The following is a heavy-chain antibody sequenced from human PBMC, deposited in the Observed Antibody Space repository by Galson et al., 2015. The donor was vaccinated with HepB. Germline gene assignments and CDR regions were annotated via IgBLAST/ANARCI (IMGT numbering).Heavy chain of an antibody. V-gene: IGHV4-31*03. CDR1: GGSISSGGYY. D-gene: IGHD6-19*01. Sequence: TLSLTCTVSGGSISSGGYYWSWIRQHPGKGLEWIGYIYYSGSTYYNPSLKSRVTISVDTSKNQFSLKLSSVTAVDTAVYYCARAIAVAGTGLDRDYYYYGMDVWGQGTTVTVSS. CDR2: IYYSGST. CDR3: ARAIAVAGTGLDRDYYYYGMDV. J-gene: IGHJ6*02.